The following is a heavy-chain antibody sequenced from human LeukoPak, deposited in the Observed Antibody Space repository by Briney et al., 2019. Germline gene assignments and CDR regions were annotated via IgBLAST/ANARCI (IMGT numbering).Heavy chain of an antibody. D-gene: IGHD4-17*01. J-gene: IGHJ6*04. Sequence: GGSLRLSCAASGFTFSSYEMNWVRQAPGKGLEWVSYISSSGSTIYYADSVKGRFTISRDNAKNSLYLQMNSQRAEDTAVYYCAWPRWVTTTGYYYYGMDVWGKGTTVTVSS. V-gene: IGHV3-48*03. CDR1: GFTFSSYE. CDR3: AWPRWVTTTGYYYYGMDV. CDR2: ISSSGSTI.